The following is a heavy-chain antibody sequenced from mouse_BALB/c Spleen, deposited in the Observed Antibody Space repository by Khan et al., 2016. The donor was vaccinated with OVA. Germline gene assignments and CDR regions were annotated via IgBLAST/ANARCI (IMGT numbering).Heavy chain of an antibody. CDR3: ARDGTRYNYAMDY. Sequence: VQLQESGPGLVNPSQSLSLTCTVTGYSITSDYAWNWIRQFPGNKLEWMGYLNYSGSTNSNPALKSRISITRDTSKNKFFLQLNAVTTEDTATYYCARDGTRYNYAMDYWGQGTSVTVSS. D-gene: IGHD2-1*01. CDR1: GYSITSDYA. J-gene: IGHJ4*01. CDR2: LNYSGST. V-gene: IGHV3-2*02.